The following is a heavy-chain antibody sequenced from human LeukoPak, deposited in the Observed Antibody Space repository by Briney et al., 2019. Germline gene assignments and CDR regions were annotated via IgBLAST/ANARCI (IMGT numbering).Heavy chain of an antibody. J-gene: IGHJ4*02. Sequence: PGGSLRLSCAASGFTFSSYAMHWVRQAPGKGLEWVAVISYDGSNKYYADSVKGRFTISRDNSKNTLYLQMNSLRAEDTAVYYCAREAGIAARASHFDYWGQGTLVTVSS. D-gene: IGHD6-6*01. CDR2: ISYDGSNK. V-gene: IGHV3-30*04. CDR3: AREAGIAARASHFDY. CDR1: GFTFSSYA.